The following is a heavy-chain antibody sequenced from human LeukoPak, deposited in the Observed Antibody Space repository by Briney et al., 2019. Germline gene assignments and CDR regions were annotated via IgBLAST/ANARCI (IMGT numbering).Heavy chain of an antibody. CDR2: INHSGST. Sequence: SETLSLTCAVYGGSFSGYYWSWIRQPPGKGLEWIGEINHSGSTNYNPSLKSRATISVDMSKNQFSLKLSSVTAADTAVYYCARAEQWLVPDAFDIWGQGTMVTVSS. V-gene: IGHV4-34*01. J-gene: IGHJ3*02. CDR3: ARAEQWLVPDAFDI. D-gene: IGHD6-19*01. CDR1: GGSFSGYY.